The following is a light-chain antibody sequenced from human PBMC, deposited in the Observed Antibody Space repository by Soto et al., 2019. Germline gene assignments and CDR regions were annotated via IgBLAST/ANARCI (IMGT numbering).Light chain of an antibody. Sequence: IQVTHSPSSLSASLGDRVTITCRASQDIRNDLAWYQQKPGQAPNLLIFAAFNLQSGVPSRFSGGGSGTHFTLTISSLQPDDFASYFCLQYYNFSWTFGQGTKVDIK. CDR1: QDIRND. J-gene: IGKJ1*01. V-gene: IGKV1-6*01. CDR3: LQYYNFSWT. CDR2: AAF.